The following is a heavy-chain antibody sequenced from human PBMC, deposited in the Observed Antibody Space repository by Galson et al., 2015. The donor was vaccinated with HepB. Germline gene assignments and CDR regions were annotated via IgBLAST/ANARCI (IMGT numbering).Heavy chain of an antibody. CDR2: IGTAGDT. D-gene: IGHD3-22*01. V-gene: IGHV3-13*01. Sequence: SLRLSCAASGFTFSSYDMHWVRQATGKGLEWVSAIGTAGDTYYPGSVKGRFTISRENAKNSLYLQMNSLRAGDTAVYYCARGGSDSSGYMSWFDPWGQGTLVTVSS. CDR3: ARGGSDSSGYMSWFDP. CDR1: GFTFSSYD. J-gene: IGHJ5*02.